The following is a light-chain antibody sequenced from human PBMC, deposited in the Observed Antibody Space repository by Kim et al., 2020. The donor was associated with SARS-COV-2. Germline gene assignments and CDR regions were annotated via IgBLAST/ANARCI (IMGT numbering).Light chain of an antibody. Sequence: SYELTQPPSVSVAPGKTARITCGGNNIGSESVNWYQQKPGQAPLLVIYYDTYRPSGIPERFSGANSGNTATLTISRVEAGDEADYYCQVWDSSSEHVVFGGGTQLTVL. CDR1: NIGSES. J-gene: IGLJ2*01. CDR2: YDT. V-gene: IGLV3-21*04. CDR3: QVWDSSSEHVV.